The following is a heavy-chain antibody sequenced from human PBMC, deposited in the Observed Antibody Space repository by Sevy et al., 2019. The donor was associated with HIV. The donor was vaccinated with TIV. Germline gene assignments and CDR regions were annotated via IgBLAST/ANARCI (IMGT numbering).Heavy chain of an antibody. D-gene: IGHD3-22*01. V-gene: IGHV1-24*01. CDR1: GSTVTALP. CDR2: FDPEDGET. CDR3: ASAREYYSDNSGYLDY. J-gene: IGHJ4*02. Sequence: ASVKVSCKVSGSTVTALPMHWVRQAPGKGLEWMGRFDPEDGETIYAQKFQGRVIMTEDTSTDTAYVDLSNLRSEDTAVYYCASAREYYSDNSGYLDYWGQRTLVTVSS.